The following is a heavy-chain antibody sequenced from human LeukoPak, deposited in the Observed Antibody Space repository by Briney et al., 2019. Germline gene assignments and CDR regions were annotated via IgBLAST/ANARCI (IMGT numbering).Heavy chain of an antibody. V-gene: IGHV4-34*01. J-gene: IGHJ4*02. CDR1: GFTVNNNY. CDR3: ARGPPYIVVVTAIGFFDY. D-gene: IGHD2-21*02. CDR2: INHSGST. Sequence: PGGSLRLSCAASGFTVNNNYMTWVRQPPGKGLEWIGEINHSGSTNYNPSLKSRVTISVDTSKNQFSLKLISVTAADTAVYYCARGPPYIVVVTAIGFFDYWGQGTLVTASS.